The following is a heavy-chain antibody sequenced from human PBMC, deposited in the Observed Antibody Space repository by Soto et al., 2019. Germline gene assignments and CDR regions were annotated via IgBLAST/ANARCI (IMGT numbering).Heavy chain of an antibody. CDR3: AKDRGYYGSGGGYFDY. J-gene: IGHJ4*02. CDR2: ISYDGSNQ. D-gene: IGHD3-10*01. Sequence: QVQLVESGGGVVQPGRSLRLSCAASGFSFNKYGIHWVRQAPGKGLEWVAVISYDGSNQYYADSVKGRFTISRDNSKNTLYLQMNSLRPEGTAVYYCAKDRGYYGSGGGYFDYWGQGTLVTVSS. V-gene: IGHV3-30*18. CDR1: GFSFNKYG.